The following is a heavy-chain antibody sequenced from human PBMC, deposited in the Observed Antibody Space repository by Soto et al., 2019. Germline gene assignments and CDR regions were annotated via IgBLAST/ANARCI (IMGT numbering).Heavy chain of an antibody. CDR2: VYHTGDT. Sequence: SETLSLTCTVSGGSVASSHWWSWVRQSPGRGLEWIGNVYHTGDTNFNPSLQSRVTFSVDKSNNQFSLRLTSVTAADTAVYFCAREIVTAGGNNYFDPWGPGTMVTVS. D-gene: IGHD2-21*02. V-gene: IGHV4-4*02. CDR3: AREIVTAGGNNYFDP. J-gene: IGHJ5*02. CDR1: GGSVASSHW.